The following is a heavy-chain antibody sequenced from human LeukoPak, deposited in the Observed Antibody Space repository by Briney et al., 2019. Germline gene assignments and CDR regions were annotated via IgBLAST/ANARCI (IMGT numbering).Heavy chain of an antibody. D-gene: IGHD2-15*01. J-gene: IGHJ4*02. CDR2: TNPNSGNT. Sequence: GASVKVSCKASGYTFTSYDINWVRQATGQGLEWMGWTNPNSGNTGYAQKFQGRVTMTRNTSISTAYMELSSLRSEDTAVYYCARYGGMFRYCSGGSCYSINPENGAGFDYWGQGTLVTVSS. CDR1: GYTFTSYD. CDR3: ARYGGMFRYCSGGSCYSINPENGAGFDY. V-gene: IGHV1-8*01.